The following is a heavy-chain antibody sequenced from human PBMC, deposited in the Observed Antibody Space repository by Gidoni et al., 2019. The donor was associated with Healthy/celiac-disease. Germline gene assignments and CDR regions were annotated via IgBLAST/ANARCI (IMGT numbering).Heavy chain of an antibody. J-gene: IGHJ4*02. Sequence: QVQLVESGGGVVQPGRSLRLSCAASGFTFSSYGIHWVRQAPGKGLEWVAVIWYDGSNKYYADSVKGRFTISRDNSKNTLYLQMNSLRAEDTAVYYCARDKGGGYSYGIHDYWGQGTLVTVSS. CDR3: ARDKGGGYSYGIHDY. D-gene: IGHD5-18*01. V-gene: IGHV3-33*01. CDR1: GFTFSSYG. CDR2: IWYDGSNK.